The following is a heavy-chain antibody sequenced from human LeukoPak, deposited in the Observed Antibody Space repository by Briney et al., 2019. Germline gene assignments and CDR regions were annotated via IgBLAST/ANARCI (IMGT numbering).Heavy chain of an antibody. V-gene: IGHV3-9*01. CDR2: ISWNSGSI. Sequence: PGGSLRLSCAASGFTFDDYAMHWVRQAPGKGLEWVSGISWNSGSIGYADSVKGRFTISRDNAKNSLYLQINSLRAEDTALYYCAKTSLRQNWFDPWGQGTLVTVSS. CDR1: GFTFDDYA. D-gene: IGHD3-16*01. CDR3: AKTSLRQNWFDP. J-gene: IGHJ5*02.